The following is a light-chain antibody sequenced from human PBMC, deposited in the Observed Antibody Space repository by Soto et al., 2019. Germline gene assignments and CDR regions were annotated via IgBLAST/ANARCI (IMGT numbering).Light chain of an antibody. Sequence: DIVMTKSPDSLAVSLGERATINSKSSQSVLYSSNNKNYLAWYQQKPGQPPKLLIYWTSTRESGVPDRFSGSGSGTDFTRTISSLQAEDLAVYYCQQHYSTPQTFGQGTKVEIK. CDR1: QSVLYSSNNKNY. CDR2: WTS. V-gene: IGKV4-1*01. CDR3: QQHYSTPQT. J-gene: IGKJ1*01.